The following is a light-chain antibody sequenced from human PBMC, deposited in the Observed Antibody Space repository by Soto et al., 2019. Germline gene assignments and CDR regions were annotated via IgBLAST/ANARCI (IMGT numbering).Light chain of an antibody. V-gene: IGLV2-11*01. CDR1: SSDVGGYNY. Sequence: QSVLTQPRSVSGSPGQSVTISCTGTSSDVGGYNYVSWYQQNPGKAPKLMIYDVSKRPSGAPDRFSGSKSGNTASLTISGLQAEDEADYYCCSYAGSYTLVFGTGTKVTVL. J-gene: IGLJ1*01. CDR3: CSYAGSYTLV. CDR2: DVS.